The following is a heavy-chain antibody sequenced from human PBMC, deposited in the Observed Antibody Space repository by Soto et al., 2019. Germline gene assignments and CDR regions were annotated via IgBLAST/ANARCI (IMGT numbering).Heavy chain of an antibody. CDR2: IDPSDSYT. D-gene: IGHD3-22*01. J-gene: IGHJ4*02. Sequence: GESLKISCKGSGYSFTSYWISWVRQMPGKGLEWMGRIDPSDSYTNYSPSFQGHVTISADKSISTAYLQWSSLKASDTAMYYCARHRPLYYYDSSPFDYWGQGTLVTVSS. V-gene: IGHV5-10-1*01. CDR1: GYSFTSYW. CDR3: ARHRPLYYYDSSPFDY.